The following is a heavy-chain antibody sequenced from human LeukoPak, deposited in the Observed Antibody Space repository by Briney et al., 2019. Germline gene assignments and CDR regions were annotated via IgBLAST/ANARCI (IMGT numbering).Heavy chain of an antibody. Sequence: GGSLRLSCAASGFTFSSYWMSWVRQAPGKGLEWVANIKQDGSEKYYVDSVKGRFTISRDNAKNSLYLQMNSLRAEDTAVYYCARDGAYSGDAFDIWGQGTMVTVSS. J-gene: IGHJ3*02. CDR1: GFTFSSYW. CDR3: ARDGAYSGDAFDI. CDR2: IKQDGSEK. D-gene: IGHD1-26*01. V-gene: IGHV3-7*01.